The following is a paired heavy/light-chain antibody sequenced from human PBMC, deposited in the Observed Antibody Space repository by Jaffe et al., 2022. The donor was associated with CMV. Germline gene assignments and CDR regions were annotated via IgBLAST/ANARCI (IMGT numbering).Light chain of an antibody. CDR2: KAS. J-gene: IGKJ2*01. Sequence: DIQMTQSPSTLSASVGDRVTITCRASQSISSWLAWYQQKPGKAPKLLIYKASSLESGVPSRFSGSGSGTEFTLTISSLQPDDFATYYCQQYNSYSTVTFGQGTKLEIK. CDR3: QQYNSYSTVT. V-gene: IGKV1-5*03. CDR1: QSISSW.
Heavy chain of an antibody. Sequence: QVQLQESGPGLVKPSGTLSLTCAVSGGSISSSNWWSWVRQPPGKGLEWIGEIYHSGSTNYNPSLKSRVTISVDKSKNQFSLKLSSVTAADTAVYYCARGYCSGGSCFRPWVRSAAGYAEYFQHWGQGTLVTVSS. CDR1: GGSISSSNW. J-gene: IGHJ1*01. D-gene: IGHD2-15*01. CDR2: IYHSGST. V-gene: IGHV4-4*02. CDR3: ARGYCSGGSCFRPWVRSAAGYAEYFQH.